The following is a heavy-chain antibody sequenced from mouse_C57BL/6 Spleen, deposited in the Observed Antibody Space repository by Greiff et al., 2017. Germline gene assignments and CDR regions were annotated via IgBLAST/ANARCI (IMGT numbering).Heavy chain of an antibody. V-gene: IGHV14-2*01. CDR3: ALITTVVAPYFDY. Sequence: VQLQQSGAELVKPGASVKLSCTASCFNIKDYYMHWVKQRTEQGLEWIGRIDPEDGETKYAPKFQGKATITADTSSNTAYLQLSSLTSEDTAVYYCALITTVVAPYFDYWGQGTTLTVSS. J-gene: IGHJ2*01. CDR2: IDPEDGET. D-gene: IGHD1-1*01. CDR1: CFNIKDYY.